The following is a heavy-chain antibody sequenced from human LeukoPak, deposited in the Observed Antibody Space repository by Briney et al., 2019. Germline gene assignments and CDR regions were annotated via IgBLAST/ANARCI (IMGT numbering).Heavy chain of an antibody. CDR1: GFSFSSYA. J-gene: IGHJ4*02. D-gene: IGHD4-17*01. Sequence: PGGSLRLSCAAAGFSFSSYAMSWVRRAPGKGLEWVSGISGTGDSTYYTDSVKGRFTISRDNSKNTLDLQMNSLRAEDTAVYYYAKDRKKGAGNGDLDYWGQGTLVTVSS. CDR3: AKDRKKGAGNGDLDY. CDR2: ISGTGDST. V-gene: IGHV3-23*01.